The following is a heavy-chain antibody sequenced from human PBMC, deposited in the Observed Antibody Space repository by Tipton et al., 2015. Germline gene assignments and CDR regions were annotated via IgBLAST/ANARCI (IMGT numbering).Heavy chain of an antibody. CDR2: ISSTPTYV. CDR1: GFTISHYW. V-gene: IGHV3-21*01. Sequence: SLRLSCAASGFTISHYWMSWVRQAPGKGPEWVSSISSTPTYVYYTDSVQGRFTISRDDAENSLYLQMNSLRAEDTAIYYCARAWFTRGPYYFDYWGQGTLVTVSS. CDR3: ARAWFTRGPYYFDY. J-gene: IGHJ4*02. D-gene: IGHD3-10*01.